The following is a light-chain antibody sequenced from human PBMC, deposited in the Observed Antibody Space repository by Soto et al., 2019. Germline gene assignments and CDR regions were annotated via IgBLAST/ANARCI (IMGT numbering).Light chain of an antibody. CDR2: KAS. CDR3: QPYNNYQWT. J-gene: IGKJ1*01. Sequence: DIQMTQSPSTLSASVGDRVTITCRASQNIGSWLAWYQQTPGRAPRFLIYKASSLQIGVPSRFSGSGSGTEFTLTISSLQPDDFGPYYCQPYNNYQWTLGQGTKVDIK. CDR1: QNIGSW. V-gene: IGKV1-5*03.